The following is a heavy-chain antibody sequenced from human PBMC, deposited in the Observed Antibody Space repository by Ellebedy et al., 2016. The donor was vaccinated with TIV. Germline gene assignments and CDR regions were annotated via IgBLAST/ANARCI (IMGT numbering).Heavy chain of an antibody. CDR2: INHSGCT. Sequence: MPSETLSLTCAVYGGSFSGYYWSWIRQPPGKGLEWIGEINHSGCTNYNPSLKSRVTISVDTSKNQFSLKLSSVTAADTAVYYSARSYNSGGYFDYWGQGTLVTVSS. CDR1: GGSFSGYY. V-gene: IGHV4-34*01. D-gene: IGHD1-1*01. J-gene: IGHJ4*02. CDR3: ARSYNSGGYFDY.